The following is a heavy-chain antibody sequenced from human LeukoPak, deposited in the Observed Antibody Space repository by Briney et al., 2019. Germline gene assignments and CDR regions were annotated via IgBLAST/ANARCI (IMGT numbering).Heavy chain of an antibody. CDR2: ISSRGTTT. CDR3: AASRTCPWGGDVHDLCV. Sequence: GGSLRLSCLASGFTFRDYYMTWIRQAPGKGLEWISFISSRGTTTDYADSVKGRFTISRDNANSTLFLQMNSLRSEDTAVYYCAASRTCPWGGDVHDLCVWGQGTLVTVSS. J-gene: IGHJ4*02. CDR1: GFTFRDYY. D-gene: IGHD3-3*01. V-gene: IGHV3-11*01.